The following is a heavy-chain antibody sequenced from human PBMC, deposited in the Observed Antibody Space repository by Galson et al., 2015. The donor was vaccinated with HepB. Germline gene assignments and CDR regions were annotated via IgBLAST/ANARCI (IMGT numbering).Heavy chain of an antibody. D-gene: IGHD2/OR15-2a*01. CDR2: ISGSGDST. CDR1: RFTFRTYA. J-gene: IGHJ2*01. V-gene: IGHV3-23*01. Sequence: LRLSCAASRFTFRTYAMSWVRQAPGKGLEWVSGISGSGDSTYYADSVKGRFTISRDNSKNTLFLQMNSLRAEDTAVYYCAKDVSTSSVWYFDLWGRGTLVSVSS. CDR3: AKDVSTSSVWYFDL.